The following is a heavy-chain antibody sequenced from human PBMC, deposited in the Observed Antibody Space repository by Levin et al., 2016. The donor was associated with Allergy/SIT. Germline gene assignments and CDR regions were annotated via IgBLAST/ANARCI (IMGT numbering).Heavy chain of an antibody. CDR1: GGSISSYY. CDR2: VYYSGNT. D-gene: IGHD5-24*01. J-gene: IGHJ6*03. CDR3: ARDRGPPHYYYYYIDV. Sequence: SETLSLTCTVSGGSISSYYWSWIRQPPGKGLEWIGYVYYSGNTNYNPSLKSRVTISVDTSKNQFSLKLSSVTAADTAVYYCARDRGPPHYYYYYIDVWGKGTTVTVSS. V-gene: IGHV4-59*01.